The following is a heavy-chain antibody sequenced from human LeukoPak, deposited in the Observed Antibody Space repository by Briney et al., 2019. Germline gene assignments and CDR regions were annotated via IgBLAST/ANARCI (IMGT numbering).Heavy chain of an antibody. CDR1: GFNFNTYG. D-gene: IGHD4-17*01. CDR3: AKDLRGRWLITSVSFDY. Sequence: GGSLRLSCAASGFNFNTYGMHWVRQAPGKGLEWLTFIRFDGSYKYYADSVEGRFTVSRDNSKNTLYLEMVSLSPEDTAVYYCAKDLRGRWLITSVSFDYWGQGTLVTVSS. V-gene: IGHV3-30*02. CDR2: IRFDGSYK. J-gene: IGHJ4*02.